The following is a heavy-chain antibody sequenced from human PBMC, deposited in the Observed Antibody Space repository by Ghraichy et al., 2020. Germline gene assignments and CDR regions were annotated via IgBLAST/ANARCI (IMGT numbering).Heavy chain of an antibody. V-gene: IGHV1-3*01. CDR3: ARDGSWLGDAFDI. J-gene: IGHJ3*02. CDR2: INAGNGNT. CDR1: GYTFTSYA. Sequence: ASVKVSCKASGYTFTSYAMHWVRQAPGQRLEWMGWINAGNGNTKYSQKFQGRVTITKDTSASTAYMELSSLRSEDTAVYYCARDGSWLGDAFDIWGQGTMVTVSS. D-gene: IGHD6-19*01.